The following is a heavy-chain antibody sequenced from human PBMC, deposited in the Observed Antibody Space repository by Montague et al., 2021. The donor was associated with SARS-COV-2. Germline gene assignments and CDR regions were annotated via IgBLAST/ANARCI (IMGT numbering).Heavy chain of an antibody. CDR2: IYHSGGT. CDR1: GYSISSGYY. Sequence: SETLSLTCTVSGYSISSGYYWGWIRQPPGKGLEWIGSIYHSGGTYYNPSLKSRVTISVDTSKNQFSLKLSSVTAADTAVYYCARDVRYCDFWSGRAQTSPDYWGQGTLVTVSS. D-gene: IGHD3-3*01. V-gene: IGHV4-38-2*02. CDR3: ARDVRYCDFWSGRAQTSPDY. J-gene: IGHJ4*02.